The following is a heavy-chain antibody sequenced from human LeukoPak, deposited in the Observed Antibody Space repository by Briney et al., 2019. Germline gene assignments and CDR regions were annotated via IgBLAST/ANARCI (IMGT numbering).Heavy chain of an antibody. CDR2: MDTSGHT. J-gene: IGHJ5*02. Sequence: SETLSLTCIVSGGSISGYYWSWIRQPAGKGLEWIGHMDTSGHTNYNSSLMSRVTMSVDTSKNQFSLRLTSVTAADTAVYYCARHWSHSVAQFGRSYWFDPWGQGALVTVSS. CDR1: GGSISGYY. V-gene: IGHV4-4*07. D-gene: IGHD2-15*01. CDR3: ARHWSHSVAQFGRSYWFDP.